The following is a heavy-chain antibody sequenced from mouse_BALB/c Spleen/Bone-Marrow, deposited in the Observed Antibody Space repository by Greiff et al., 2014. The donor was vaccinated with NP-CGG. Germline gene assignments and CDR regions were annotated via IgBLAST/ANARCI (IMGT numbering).Heavy chain of an antibody. V-gene: IGHV14-3*02. CDR2: IDPANGNT. CDR1: GFNIKDTY. J-gene: IGHJ4*01. D-gene: IGHD2-3*01. Sequence: VPLQQSXAELVKPGASVKLSCTASGFNIKDTYMHWVKQRPAQGLEWIGRIDPANGNTKYDPKFQGKATITADTSSNPAYLQLSSLTSEDTAVYYCARWLLPYGLDYWGQGTSVTVSS. CDR3: ARWLLPYGLDY.